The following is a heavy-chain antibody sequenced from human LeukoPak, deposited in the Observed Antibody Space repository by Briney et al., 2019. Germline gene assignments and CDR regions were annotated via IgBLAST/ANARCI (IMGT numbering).Heavy chain of an antibody. D-gene: IGHD6-6*01. CDR1: GGTFSSYA. CDR2: IIPIFGTA. V-gene: IGHV1-69*13. CDR3: ARPYSSSSYYYGMDV. J-gene: IGHJ6*02. Sequence: SVTVSCKASGGTFSSYAISWVRQAPGQGLEWMGGIIPIFGTANYAQKFQGRVTITADESTNTAYMELSSLRSEDTAVYYCARPYSSSSYYYGMDVWGQGTTVTVSS.